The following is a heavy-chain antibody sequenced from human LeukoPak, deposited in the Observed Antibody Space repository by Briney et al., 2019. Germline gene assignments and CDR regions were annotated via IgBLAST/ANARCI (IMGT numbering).Heavy chain of an antibody. V-gene: IGHV3-30*04. CDR3: AKDRLGRRIAAPQY. J-gene: IGHJ4*02. CDR2: ISYDGSNK. CDR1: GFTFSSYA. D-gene: IGHD6-6*01. Sequence: PGGSLRLSCAASGFTFSSYAMHWVRQAPGKGLEWVAVISYDGSNKYYADSVKGRFTISRDNSKNTLYLQMSSLRAEDTAVYYCAKDRLGRRIAAPQYWGQGTLVTVSS.